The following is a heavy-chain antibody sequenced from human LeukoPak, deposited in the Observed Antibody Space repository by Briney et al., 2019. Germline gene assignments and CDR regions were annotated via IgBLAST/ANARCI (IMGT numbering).Heavy chain of an antibody. D-gene: IGHD6-19*01. V-gene: IGHV1-69*13. CDR1: GGTFSSYA. CDR3: ARSDSSGWYGYFDY. J-gene: IGHJ4*02. Sequence: ASVKVSCKASGGTFSSYAISWVRQAPGQGLEWMGGIIPIFGTANYAQKFQGRVTITADESTSTAYMELSSLRSEDTAVYYCARSDSSGWYGYFDYWGQGTLVTVSS. CDR2: IIPIFGTA.